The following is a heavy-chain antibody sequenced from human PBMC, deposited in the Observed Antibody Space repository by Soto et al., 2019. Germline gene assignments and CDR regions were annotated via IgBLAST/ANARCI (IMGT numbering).Heavy chain of an antibody. V-gene: IGHV3-30*18. CDR2: ISYDGSNE. J-gene: IGHJ4*01. Sequence: GGSLRLSCGASGFTFGTYAMHWVRQAPGKGLEWVAHISYDGSNENYADSVKGRFTISRDNSKNILYLQMNSLRPEDTAVYYCVKAAKRGLDYFDYWDQGTLVTVSS. CDR1: GFTFGTYA. D-gene: IGHD4-17*01. CDR3: VKAAKRGLDYFDY.